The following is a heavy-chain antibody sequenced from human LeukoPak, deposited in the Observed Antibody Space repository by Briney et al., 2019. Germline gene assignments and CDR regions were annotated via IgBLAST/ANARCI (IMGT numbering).Heavy chain of an antibody. CDR1: GFTFSSYS. CDR2: ISSSSSYI. CDR3: ARDGRHRYYYDSSGFYGSWFDP. J-gene: IGHJ5*02. V-gene: IGHV3-21*01. Sequence: GGSLRLSCAASGFTFSSYSMNWVRQAPGKGLEWVSSISSSSSYIYYADSVKGRFTISRDNAKNSLYLQMNSLRAEDTAVYCCARDGRHRYYYDSSGFYGSWFDPWGQGTLVTVSS. D-gene: IGHD3-22*01.